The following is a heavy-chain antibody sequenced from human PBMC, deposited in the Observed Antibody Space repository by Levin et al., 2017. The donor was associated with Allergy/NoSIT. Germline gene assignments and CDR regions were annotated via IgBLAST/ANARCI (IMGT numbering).Heavy chain of an antibody. Sequence: SETLSLTCTVSGGSISSGSYYWSWIRQPAGKGLEWIGRIYTSGSTNYNPSLKSRVTISVDTSKNQFSLKLSSVTAADTAVYYCAREKDGGGWSSGSGLDYWGQGTLVTVSS. CDR2: IYTSGST. V-gene: IGHV4-61*02. D-gene: IGHD6-19*01. J-gene: IGHJ4*02. CDR3: AREKDGGGWSSGSGLDY. CDR1: GGSISSGSYY.